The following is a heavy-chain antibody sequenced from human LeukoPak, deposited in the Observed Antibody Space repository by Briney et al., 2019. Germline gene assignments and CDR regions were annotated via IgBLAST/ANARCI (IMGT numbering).Heavy chain of an antibody. CDR3: ARGRYPRDSSGYYDY. D-gene: IGHD3-22*01. CDR1: GFTVSNNY. V-gene: IGHV3-66*01. CDR2: IYSGGST. J-gene: IGHJ4*02. Sequence: HPGGSLRLSCAASGFTVSNNYMSWVRQAPGKGLEWVSVIYSGGSTNYADSVKGRFSISRDNSKNTLHLQMNSLRAEDTAVYYCARGRYPRDSSGYYDYWGQGTLVTVSS.